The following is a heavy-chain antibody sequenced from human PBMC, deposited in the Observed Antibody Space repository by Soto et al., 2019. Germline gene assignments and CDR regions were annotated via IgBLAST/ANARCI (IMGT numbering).Heavy chain of an antibody. CDR3: AGYRGWFGESQYYFDY. V-gene: IGHV3-30*03. J-gene: IGHJ4*02. CDR1: GFTFSSYG. CDR2: ISYDGSNK. Sequence: GGSLRLSCAASGFTFSSYGMHWVRQAPGKGLEWVAVISYDGSNKYYADSVKGRFTISRDNSKNTLYLQMNSLRAEDTAVYYCAGYRGWFGESQYYFDYWGQGTLVTVSS. D-gene: IGHD3-10*01.